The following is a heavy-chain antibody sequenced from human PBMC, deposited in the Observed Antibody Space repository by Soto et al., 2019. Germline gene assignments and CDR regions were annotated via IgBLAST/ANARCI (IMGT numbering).Heavy chain of an antibody. J-gene: IGHJ4*02. D-gene: IGHD3-16*01. Sequence: GGSLSLSCAVPGFTFDANAMHWARQAPEKGLEWVSGINWKSDIGYADSVKGRFTTSRDNAENSLYLQMNSLRAEDTALYYCAISQDRGGRTTFIYWGQGTQVTVSS. CDR1: GFTFDANA. CDR3: AISQDRGGRTTFIY. V-gene: IGHV3-9*01. CDR2: INWKSDI.